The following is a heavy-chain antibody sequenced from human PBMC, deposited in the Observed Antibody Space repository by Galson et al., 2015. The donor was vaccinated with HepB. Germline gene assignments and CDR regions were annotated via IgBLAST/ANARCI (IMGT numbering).Heavy chain of an antibody. CDR3: WNDGDC. J-gene: IGHJ4*01. V-gene: IGHV3-48*04. D-gene: IGHD1-1*01. CDR1: GFTFSTYS. Sequence: SLRLSCAASGFTFSTYSMNWVRQAPGKGLEWVSYISGSSSTIYYADSVKGRFTVSRDNTKNSLYLQMNSLRTEDTAVYYCWNDGDCCGHRTLVTASS. CDR2: ISGSSSTI.